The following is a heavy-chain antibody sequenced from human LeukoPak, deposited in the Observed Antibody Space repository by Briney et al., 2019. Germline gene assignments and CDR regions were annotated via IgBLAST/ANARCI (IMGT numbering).Heavy chain of an antibody. CDR1: GFTFSSYA. D-gene: IGHD3-22*01. CDR3: AKDFPIPLYYYDSSGYYYPVY. CDR2: ISGSGGST. Sequence: GGSLRLSCAASGFTFSSYAMSWVRQAPGKGLEWVSAISGSGGSTYYADSVKGRFTISRDNSKNTLYLQMNSLRAEDTAVHYCAKDFPIPLYYYDSSGYYYPVYWGQGTLVTVSS. J-gene: IGHJ4*02. V-gene: IGHV3-23*01.